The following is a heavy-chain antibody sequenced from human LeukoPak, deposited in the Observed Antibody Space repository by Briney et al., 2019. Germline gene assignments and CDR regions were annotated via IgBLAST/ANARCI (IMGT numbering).Heavy chain of an antibody. D-gene: IGHD6-19*01. CDR1: GFTFSSYA. J-gene: IGHJ4*02. CDR2: ISYDGTNN. CDR3: ALTSGIAVAHGLDY. Sequence: PGRSLRLSCAASGFTFSSYAMHWVRQAPGKGLEWVAVISYDGTNNYYADSVKGRFTISRDNSKNMLYLQMNSLRAEDTAVYYCALTSGIAVAHGLDYWGQGTLVTVSS. V-gene: IGHV3-30*04.